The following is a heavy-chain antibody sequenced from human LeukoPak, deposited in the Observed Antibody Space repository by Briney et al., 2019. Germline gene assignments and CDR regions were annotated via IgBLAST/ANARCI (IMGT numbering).Heavy chain of an antibody. CDR2: IIPIFGTA. CDR1: GGTFSSYA. CDR3: ARVGDYCSSTSCYSDY. Sequence: SVEVSCKASGGTFSSYAISWVRQAPGQGLEWMGGIIPIFGTANYAQKFQGRVTITADESTSTAYMELSSLRSEDTAVYYCARVGDYCSSTSCYSDYWGQGTLVTVSS. D-gene: IGHD2-2*02. V-gene: IGHV1-69*13. J-gene: IGHJ4*02.